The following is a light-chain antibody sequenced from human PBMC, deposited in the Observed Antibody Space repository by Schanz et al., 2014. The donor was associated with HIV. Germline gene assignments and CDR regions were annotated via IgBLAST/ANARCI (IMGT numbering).Light chain of an antibody. J-gene: IGKJ1*01. Sequence: DIQMTQSPSSQSASVGDRVTITCRASQDIGNDLGWYQQKPGQAPKRLIYAASKLQSGVPSRFIGSGSGTEFTLTITNLQPEDFATYYCQQYDTSSWTFGLGTKV. CDR2: AAS. CDR1: QDIGND. V-gene: IGKV1-17*02. CDR3: QQYDTSSWT.